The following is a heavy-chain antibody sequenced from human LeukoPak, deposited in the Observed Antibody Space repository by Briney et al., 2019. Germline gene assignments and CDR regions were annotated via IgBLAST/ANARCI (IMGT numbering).Heavy chain of an antibody. CDR2: IYYSGST. D-gene: IGHD1-26*01. CDR3: VRQVGTNFDF. Sequence: PSETLSLTCTVSGGSISSYYWSWIRQPPGKGLEWIGYIYYSGSTNYNPSLKSRVTISVDTSKNQFSLKLSSVTAADTAVYYCVRQVGTNFDFWGQGTLVTVSS. J-gene: IGHJ4*02. CDR1: GGSISSYY. V-gene: IGHV4-59*08.